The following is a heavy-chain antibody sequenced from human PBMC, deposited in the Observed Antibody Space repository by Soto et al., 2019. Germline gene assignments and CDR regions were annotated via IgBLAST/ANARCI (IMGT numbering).Heavy chain of an antibody. Sequence: PSETLSLTCAVYGGSFSGYYWSWIRQPPGKGLEWIGEINHSGSTNYNPSLKSRVTISVDTSKNQFSLKLSSVTVADTAVYYCARDPIYYDSSGYYHYWGQGTLVT. CDR1: GGSFSGYY. J-gene: IGHJ4*02. V-gene: IGHV4-34*01. CDR3: ARDPIYYDSSGYYHY. D-gene: IGHD3-22*01. CDR2: INHSGST.